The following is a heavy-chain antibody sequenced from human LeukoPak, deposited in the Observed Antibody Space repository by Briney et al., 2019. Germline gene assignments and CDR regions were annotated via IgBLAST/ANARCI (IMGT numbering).Heavy chain of an antibody. CDR1: GFTFSSYA. V-gene: IGHV3-23*01. D-gene: IGHD4-17*01. CDR3: AKAAIYGDYSWFDA. J-gene: IGHJ5*02. Sequence: GGSLRLSCAASGFTFSSYAMSWVRQAPGKGLEWVSTVTGSGDSAYYADSAKGRFTMSRDNSKNTLYLQMNSLRAEDTAVYYCAKAAIYGDYSWFDAWAREPWSPSPQ. CDR2: VTGSGDSA.